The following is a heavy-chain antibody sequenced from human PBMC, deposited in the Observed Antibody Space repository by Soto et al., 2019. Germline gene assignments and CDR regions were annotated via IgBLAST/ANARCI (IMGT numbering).Heavy chain of an antibody. V-gene: IGHV4-4*07. Sequence: PSETLSLTCTVSAGSITGYYWRWIRQPAGRXLEWIGSVYHTGYTTYNPSLRGRVTMSLDPSKNPISLKLTSVTAADPAVYYSAKASLGGGWAARPGSWFDPWGLGTLVTVCS. D-gene: IGHD6-6*01. J-gene: IGHJ5*02. CDR1: AGSITGYY. CDR3: AKASLGGGWAARPGSWFDP. CDR2: VYHTGYT.